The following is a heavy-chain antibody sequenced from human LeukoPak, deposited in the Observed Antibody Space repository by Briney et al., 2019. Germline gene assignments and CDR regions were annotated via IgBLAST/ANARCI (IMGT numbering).Heavy chain of an antibody. J-gene: IGHJ4*02. Sequence: GGSLRLSCAASGFTFSSYAMSWVRQAPGKGLEWVSAISGSGGSTYYADSVKGRFTISRDNSKNTLYLQMNSLRAEDTAVYYCAKDPRTYYYDSSGYYGVPPDYWGQGTPVTVSP. CDR2: ISGSGGST. CDR3: AKDPRTYYYDSSGYYGVPPDY. D-gene: IGHD3-22*01. CDR1: GFTFSSYA. V-gene: IGHV3-23*01.